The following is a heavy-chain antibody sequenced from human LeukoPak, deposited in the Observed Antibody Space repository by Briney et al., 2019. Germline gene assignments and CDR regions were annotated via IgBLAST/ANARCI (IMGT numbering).Heavy chain of an antibody. CDR3: ARPISYYDILTGYQNWFDP. Sequence: SETLSLTCTVSGGSISSSSYYWGWIRQPPGKGLEWIGSIYYSGSTYYNPSLKSRVTISVDTSKNQFSLKLSSVTAADTAVYYCARPISYYDILTGYQNWFDPWGQGTLVTVSS. CDR2: IYYSGST. CDR1: GGSISSSSYY. J-gene: IGHJ5*02. V-gene: IGHV4-39*01. D-gene: IGHD3-9*01.